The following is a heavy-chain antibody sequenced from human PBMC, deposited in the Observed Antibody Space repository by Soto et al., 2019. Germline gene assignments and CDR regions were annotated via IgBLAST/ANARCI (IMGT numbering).Heavy chain of an antibody. CDR2: INHSGST. Sequence: SETLSLTCAVYGGSFSGYYWSWIRQPPGKGLEWIGEINHSGSTNYNPSLKSRVTISVDTSKNQFSLKLSSVTAADTAVYYCARGPKDIVVVVSRSPFDYWGQGTLVTVSS. J-gene: IGHJ4*02. CDR1: GGSFSGYY. D-gene: IGHD2-15*01. V-gene: IGHV4-34*01. CDR3: ARGPKDIVVVVSRSPFDY.